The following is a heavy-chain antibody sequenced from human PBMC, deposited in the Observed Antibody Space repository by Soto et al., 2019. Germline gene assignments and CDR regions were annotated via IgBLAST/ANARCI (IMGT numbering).Heavy chain of an antibody. D-gene: IGHD2-2*01. J-gene: IGHJ6*02. CDR1: GYTFTGYY. CDR3: ARDRGYCSSTSCYSYYYYGMAV. Sequence: ASVKVSCKASGYTFTGYYMHWVRQAPGQGLEWMGWINPNSGGTNYAQKFQGRVTMSRDTSISTAYMELSRLRSDDTAVYYCARDRGYCSSTSCYSYYYYGMAVWGQGTTVTVSS. V-gene: IGHV1-2*02. CDR2: INPNSGGT.